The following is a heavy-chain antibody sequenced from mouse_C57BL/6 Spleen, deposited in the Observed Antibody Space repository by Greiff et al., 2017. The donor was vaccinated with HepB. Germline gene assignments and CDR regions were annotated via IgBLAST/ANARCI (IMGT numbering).Heavy chain of an antibody. CDR3: ASSLDSSGYYFDY. CDR1: GFTFSSYG. Sequence: EVKLVESGGDLVKPGGSLKLSCAASGFTFSSYGMSWVRQTPDKRLEWVATISSGGSYTYYPDSVKGRFTISTDNAKNTLYLQMRSLKSEDTAMYYCASSLDSSGYYFDYWGQGTTLTVSS. V-gene: IGHV5-6*01. D-gene: IGHD3-2*02. J-gene: IGHJ2*01. CDR2: ISSGGSYT.